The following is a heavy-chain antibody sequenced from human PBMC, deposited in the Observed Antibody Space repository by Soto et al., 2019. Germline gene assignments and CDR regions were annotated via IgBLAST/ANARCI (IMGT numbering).Heavy chain of an antibody. CDR3: ARGDYYDSSGYYHYYYGMDV. CDR1: EFTFSSYS. CDR2: ISSSSSTI. J-gene: IGHJ6*02. Sequence: WGALVVSCAASEFTFSSYSMNWVRQAPGKGLDWVSYISSSSSTIYYADSVKGRFTISRDNAKNSLYLQMNSLRDEDTAVYYCARGDYYDSSGYYHYYYGMDVWGQGTTVTVSS. D-gene: IGHD3-22*01. V-gene: IGHV3-48*02.